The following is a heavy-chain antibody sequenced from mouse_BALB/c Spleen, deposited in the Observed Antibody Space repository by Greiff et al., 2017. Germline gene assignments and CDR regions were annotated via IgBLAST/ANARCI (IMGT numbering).Heavy chain of an antibody. V-gene: IGHV5-12-2*01. CDR2: ISNGGGST. CDR1: GFTFSSYT. Sequence: EVQVVESGGGLVQPGGSLKLSCAASGFTFSSYTMSWVRQTPEKRLEWVAYISNGGGSTYYPDTVKGRFTISRDNAKNTLYLQMSSLKSEDTAMYYCARHEGNYYAMDYWGQGTSVTVSS. J-gene: IGHJ4*01. D-gene: IGHD2-1*01. CDR3: ARHEGNYYAMDY.